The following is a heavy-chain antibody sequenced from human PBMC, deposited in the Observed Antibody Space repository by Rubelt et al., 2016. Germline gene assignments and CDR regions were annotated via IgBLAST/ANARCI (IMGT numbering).Heavy chain of an antibody. J-gene: IGHJ6*02. CDR2: INPNSGGT. CDR3: AREAEISGMDV. V-gene: IGHV1-2*04. Sequence: VRQAPGQGLEWMGWINPNSGGTNYAQKFQGWVTMTRDTSIGTAYMELSRLRSDDTAVYYCAREAEISGMDVWGQGTTVTVSS.